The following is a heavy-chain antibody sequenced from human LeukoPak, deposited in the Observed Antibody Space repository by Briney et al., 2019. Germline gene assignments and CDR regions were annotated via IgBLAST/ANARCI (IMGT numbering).Heavy chain of an antibody. V-gene: IGHV1-69*06. CDR3: ARVYCSGGSCYPH. CDR1: GGTFSSYA. CDR2: IIPIFGTA. J-gene: IGHJ4*02. D-gene: IGHD2-15*01. Sequence: SVKVSCKASGGTFSSYAISWVRQAPGQGLEWMGGIIPIFGTANYAQKFQGRVTITADKSTSTAYMELSSLRSEDTAVYYCARVYCSGGSCYPHWGQGTLVTVSS.